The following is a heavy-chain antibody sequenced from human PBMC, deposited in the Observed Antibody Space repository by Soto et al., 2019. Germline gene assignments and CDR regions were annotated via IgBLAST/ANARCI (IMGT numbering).Heavy chain of an antibody. CDR1: GVTIINNY. D-gene: IGHD3-10*01. CDR3: ARGITMVRGVPYYYYYGMDV. J-gene: IGHJ6*02. V-gene: IGHV3-53*04. CDR2: IYSGGST. Sequence: ASGVTIINNYRSRISKTQGKGLEWVSVIYSGGSTYYADSVKGRFTISRHNSKNTLYLQMNSLRAEDTAVYYCARGITMVRGVPYYYYYGMDVWGQGTTVTVSS.